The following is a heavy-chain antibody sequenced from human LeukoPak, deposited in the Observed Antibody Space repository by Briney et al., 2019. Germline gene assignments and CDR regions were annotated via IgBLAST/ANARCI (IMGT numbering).Heavy chain of an antibody. CDR3: AKTSNGWFFDY. CDR2: INTNTGNP. J-gene: IGHJ4*02. CDR1: GYTFTNYG. D-gene: IGHD6-19*01. V-gene: IGHV7-4-1*02. Sequence: ASVKVSCKASGYTFTNYGMNWVRQAPGQGLEWMGWINTNTGNPTYAQGFTGRFVFSLDTSVSTAYLQISSLKAEDTAVYYCAKTSNGWFFDYWGQGTLVTVSS.